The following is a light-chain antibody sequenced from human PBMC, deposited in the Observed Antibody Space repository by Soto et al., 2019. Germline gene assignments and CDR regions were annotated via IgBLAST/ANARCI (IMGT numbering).Light chain of an antibody. J-gene: IGLJ1*01. Sequence: QSALTQSPSASGTPGQRVTISCSGSASTIGRNYVYWYQQLPGTAPKLLIYRNSQRPSGVPDRFSGSKSGTSASLAISGLRSEDEADYYCAAWDDNLRGLYVFGAGTKFTVL. V-gene: IGLV1-47*01. CDR3: AAWDDNLRGLYV. CDR2: RNS. CDR1: ASTIGRNY.